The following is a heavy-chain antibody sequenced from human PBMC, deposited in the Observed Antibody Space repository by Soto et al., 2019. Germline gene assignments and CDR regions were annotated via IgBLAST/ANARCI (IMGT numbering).Heavy chain of an antibody. V-gene: IGHV4-61*01. J-gene: IGHJ5*02. D-gene: IGHD2-8*02. CDR3: ARTHYCTGGSCYFGWFDP. CDR1: GGSVSSSSYY. CDR2: GYYTGST. Sequence: PSDTLSLTCSVSGGSVSSSSYYWSWIRQPPGKGLEWIGYGYYTGSTNYNPSLRSRVTISVDMSKNQVSLKLRSVTVADTAVYFCARTHYCTGGSCYFGWFDPWGQGTLVTVSS.